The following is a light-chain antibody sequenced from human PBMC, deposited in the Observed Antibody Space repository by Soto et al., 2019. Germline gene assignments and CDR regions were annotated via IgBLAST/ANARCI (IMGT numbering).Light chain of an antibody. Sequence: DIQLTQSPSSLSASVGDRVTITCRASQGIITYLNWYQQKPGKAPNLLIYSSSTLQSGVPSRFSGSGSGTEFTLTISSLQPDDFATYYCQQYNSYWTFGQGTKVDIK. J-gene: IGKJ1*01. CDR3: QQYNSYWT. CDR1: QGIITY. V-gene: IGKV1-9*01. CDR2: SSS.